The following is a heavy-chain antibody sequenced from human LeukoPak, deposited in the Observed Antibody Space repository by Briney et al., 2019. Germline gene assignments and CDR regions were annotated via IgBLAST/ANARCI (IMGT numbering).Heavy chain of an antibody. J-gene: IGHJ5*02. V-gene: IGHV1-2*02. D-gene: IGHD3-22*01. CDR2: INPNSGGT. CDR3: ARQNYYDTLLPFDP. Sequence: ASVKVSCKASGYTFTGYYMHWVRQAPGQGLEWMGWINPNSGGTNYAQKFQGRVTMTRDTSISTAYMELSRLRSDVTAVYYCARQNYYDTLLPFDPWGQGTLVTVSS. CDR1: GYTFTGYY.